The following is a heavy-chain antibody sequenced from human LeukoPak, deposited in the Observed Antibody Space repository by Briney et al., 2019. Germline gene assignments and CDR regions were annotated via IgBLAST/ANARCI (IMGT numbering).Heavy chain of an antibody. J-gene: IGHJ6*03. D-gene: IGHD6-6*01. V-gene: IGHV4-59*01. Sequence: SETLSLTCTVSGGSISSYYWSWIRQPPGKGLEWIGYIYYSGSTNYNPSLKSRVTISVDTSKNQFSLKLSSVTAADTAVYYCARAKQVAYYYYYMDVWGKGTTVTVSS. CDR2: IYYSGST. CDR1: GGSISSYY. CDR3: ARAKQVAYYYYYMDV.